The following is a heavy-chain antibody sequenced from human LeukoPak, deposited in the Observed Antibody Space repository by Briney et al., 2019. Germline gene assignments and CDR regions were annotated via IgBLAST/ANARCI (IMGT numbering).Heavy chain of an antibody. Sequence: SETLSLTCTVSSGSISSYYWSWIRQPAGKGLEWIGRIYTSGSTNYNPSLKSRVTMSVDTSKNQFSLKLSSVTAADTAVYYCARALSSGYYLNWFDPWGQGTLVTVSS. J-gene: IGHJ5*02. D-gene: IGHD3-22*01. CDR1: SGSISSYY. CDR3: ARALSSGYYLNWFDP. V-gene: IGHV4-4*07. CDR2: IYTSGST.